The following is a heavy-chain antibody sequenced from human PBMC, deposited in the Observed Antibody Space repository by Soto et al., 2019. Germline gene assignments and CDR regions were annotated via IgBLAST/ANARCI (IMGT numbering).Heavy chain of an antibody. CDR3: ARRVYYDILTGYYLPLDFDY. CDR2: INAGNGNT. D-gene: IGHD3-9*01. CDR1: GYTFTSYA. Sequence: ASVKVSCKASGYTFTSYAMHWVRQAPGQRLEWMGWINAGNGNTKYSQKFQGRVTITRDTSASTAYMELGSLRSEDTAVYYCARRVYYDILTGYYLPLDFDYWGQGTLVTVS. V-gene: IGHV1-3*01. J-gene: IGHJ4*02.